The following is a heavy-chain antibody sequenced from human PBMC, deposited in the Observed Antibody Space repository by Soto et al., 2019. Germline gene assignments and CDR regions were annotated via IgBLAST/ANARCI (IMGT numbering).Heavy chain of an antibody. V-gene: IGHV3-23*01. CDR2: ISGSGGST. CDR3: AKDFWGYSPGADAFDI. D-gene: IGHD3-16*01. J-gene: IGHJ3*02. CDR1: GFTFSSYA. Sequence: GGSLRLSCAASGFTFSSYAMSWVRQAPGKGLEWVSAISGSGGSTYYADSVKGRFTISRDNSKNTLYLQMNSLRAEDTAVYYCAKDFWGYSPGADAFDIWGQGTMVTVSS.